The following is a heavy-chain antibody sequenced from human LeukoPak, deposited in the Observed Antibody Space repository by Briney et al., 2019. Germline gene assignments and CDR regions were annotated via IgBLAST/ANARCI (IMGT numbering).Heavy chain of an antibody. V-gene: IGHV1-69*01. Sequence: SVKVSCKASGGTFSSYAISWVRQAPGQGLEWMGGIIPMFGTPNYAQNFQGRVAITADESTSTAYMELSSLRPEDTAMYYCARVKRKYQVLKPLHETPSHYFDYWGQGTLVTVSS. CDR1: GGTFSSYA. CDR2: IIPMFGTP. D-gene: IGHD2-2*01. CDR3: ARVKRKYQVLKPLHETPSHYFDY. J-gene: IGHJ4*02.